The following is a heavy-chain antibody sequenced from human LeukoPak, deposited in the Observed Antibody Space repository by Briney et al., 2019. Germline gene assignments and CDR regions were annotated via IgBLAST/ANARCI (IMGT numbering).Heavy chain of an antibody. CDR2: IGSSGYPT. CDR1: RFTFSNYA. V-gene: IGHV3-23*01. J-gene: IGHJ4*02. D-gene: IGHD1-26*01. CDR3: AKIKSSGSYDYFDY. Sequence: GGSLRLSCAASRFTFSNYAMTWVRQAPGKGLEWVSTIGSSGYPTYYADSVKGRFTISRDNSKNTLYLQMNSLRAEDTAVYYCAKIKSSGSYDYFDYWGQGTLVTVSS.